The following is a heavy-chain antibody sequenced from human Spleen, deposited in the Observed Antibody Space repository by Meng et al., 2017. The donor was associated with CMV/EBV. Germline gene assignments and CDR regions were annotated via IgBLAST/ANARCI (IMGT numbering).Heavy chain of an antibody. Sequence: ASVKVSCKASGYTFTGYYMHWVRQAPGQGLEWMGWISVYNGNTNYVQKFQGRVTMTTDTSTSTAYMEVRSLRSDDTAVYYCARGKRYCSGGSCDKLSWFDPWGQGTLVTVSS. CDR1: GYTFTGYY. CDR3: ARGKRYCSGGSCDKLSWFDP. CDR2: ISVYNGNT. V-gene: IGHV1-18*04. J-gene: IGHJ5*02. D-gene: IGHD2-15*01.